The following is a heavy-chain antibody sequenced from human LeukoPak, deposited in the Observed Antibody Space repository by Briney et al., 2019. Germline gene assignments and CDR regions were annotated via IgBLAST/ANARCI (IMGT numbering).Heavy chain of an antibody. Sequence: SETLSLTCAVYGGSFSGYYWSWIRQPSGKGLEWIGEINHSGSTNYNPSLKSRVTISVDTSKNQFSLKLSSVTAADTAVYYCARLVTMIVKTLNWFDPWGQGTLVTVSS. CDR3: ARLVTMIVKTLNWFDP. J-gene: IGHJ5*02. V-gene: IGHV4-34*01. CDR1: GGSFSGYY. D-gene: IGHD3-22*01. CDR2: INHSGST.